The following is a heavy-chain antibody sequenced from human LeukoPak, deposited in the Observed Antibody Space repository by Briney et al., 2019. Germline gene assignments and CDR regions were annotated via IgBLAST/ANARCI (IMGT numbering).Heavy chain of an antibody. D-gene: IGHD4-17*01. V-gene: IGHV3-21*04. J-gene: IGHJ4*02. CDR2: ISSSSSYI. CDR1: GFTFSSYS. CDR3: TKAPLTTPGKLDF. Sequence: GGSLRLSCAASGFTFSSYSMNWVRQAPGKGLEWVSSISSSSSYIYYADSVKGRFTISRDNAKNSLYLQMNSLRAEDTALYYCTKAPLTTPGKLDFWGQGTLVTVSS.